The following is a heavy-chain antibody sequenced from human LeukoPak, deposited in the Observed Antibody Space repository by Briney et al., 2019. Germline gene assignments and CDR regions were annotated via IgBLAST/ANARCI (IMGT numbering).Heavy chain of an antibody. J-gene: IGHJ4*02. Sequence: SGGSLRLSCAASGFTFSSYSMNWVRQAPGKGLEWVSYISSSSSTIYYADSVKGRFTISRDNAKNSLYLQMNSLRGEDTAVYYCARDWDYDILTGYFHWGQGTLVTVSS. CDR3: ARDWDYDILTGYFH. CDR1: GFTFSSYS. V-gene: IGHV3-48*01. D-gene: IGHD3-9*01. CDR2: ISSSSSTI.